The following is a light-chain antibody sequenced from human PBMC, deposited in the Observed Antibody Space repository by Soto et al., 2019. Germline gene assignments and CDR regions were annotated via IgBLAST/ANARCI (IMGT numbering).Light chain of an antibody. CDR3: QQYYTTPLT. CDR1: QSVLYSSNNKNY. J-gene: IGKJ4*01. Sequence: DIVMTQSPESLAVSLGERATINCKSSQSVLYSSNNKNYLAWYQKKPGQPPKLLIYWAPTRESGVPARFSGSGSGTDFTLTISSLLAEDVAVYYCQQYYTTPLTFGGGTKVEIK. CDR2: WAP. V-gene: IGKV4-1*01.